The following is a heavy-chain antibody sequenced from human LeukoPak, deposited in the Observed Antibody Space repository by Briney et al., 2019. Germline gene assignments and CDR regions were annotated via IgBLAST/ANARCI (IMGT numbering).Heavy chain of an antibody. V-gene: IGHV3-21*01. CDR1: GFTFSSSS. CDR3: ARQQWLDGAYYFDY. CDR2: ISTSNSYI. J-gene: IGHJ4*02. Sequence: PGGSLRLSCAGSGFTFSSSSMNWVRHAPGKWLEWVSSISTSNSYIYYADSVKGRFTISRDNARNSLFLQMNSLRAEDTAVYYCARQQWLDGAYYFDYWGQGTLVTVSS. D-gene: IGHD6-19*01.